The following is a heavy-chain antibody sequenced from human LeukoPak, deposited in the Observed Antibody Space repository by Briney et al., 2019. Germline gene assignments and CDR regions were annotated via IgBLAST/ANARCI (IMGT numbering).Heavy chain of an antibody. CDR1: GGSISSGSYY. CDR3: ARDSAAPTYYFDY. Sequence: SETLSLTCTVSGGSISSGSYYWSWIRQPAGKGLEWIGRIYTSGSTNYNPSLKSRVTISVDTSKNQFSLKLSSVTAADTAVYYCARDSAAPTYYFDYWGQGTLVTVSS. V-gene: IGHV4-61*02. J-gene: IGHJ4*02. D-gene: IGHD6-13*01. CDR2: IYTSGST.